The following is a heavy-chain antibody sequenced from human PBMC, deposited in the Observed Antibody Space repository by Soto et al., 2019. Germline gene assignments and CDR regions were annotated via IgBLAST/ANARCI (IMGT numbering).Heavy chain of an antibody. CDR3: ARDLTAARFDY. Sequence: GGSLRLSCAASGFTFSSYSMNWVRQAPGKGLEWVAVIWYDGSNKYYADSVKGRFTISRDTSKNTLYLQMNSLRAEDTAVYYCARDLTAARFDYWGQGTLVTASS. CDR2: IWYDGSNK. D-gene: IGHD6-6*01. CDR1: GFTFSSYS. J-gene: IGHJ4*02. V-gene: IGHV3-33*08.